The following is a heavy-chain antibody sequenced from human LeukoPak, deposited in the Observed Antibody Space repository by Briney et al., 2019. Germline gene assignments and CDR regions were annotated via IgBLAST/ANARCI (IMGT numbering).Heavy chain of an antibody. J-gene: IGHJ4*02. Sequence: GGSLRLSCAASGFTFDDYAMHWVRQAPGKGLEWVSLISWDGGRTYYADSVEGRFTISRDNSKNSLYLQMSSLRAEDTALYYCPKDKFDGSGSYYFDYWGQGTLVTVSS. V-gene: IGHV3-43D*03. CDR3: PKDKFDGSGSYYFDY. CDR2: ISWDGGRT. D-gene: IGHD3-10*01. CDR1: GFTFDDYA.